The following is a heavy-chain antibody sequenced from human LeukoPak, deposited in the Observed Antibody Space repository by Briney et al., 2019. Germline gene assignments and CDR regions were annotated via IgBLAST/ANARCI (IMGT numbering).Heavy chain of an antibody. CDR1: GFSFTTYA. CDR3: VREAHDYGSGSSDS. J-gene: IGHJ4*02. V-gene: IGHV3-23*01. Sequence: GGSLRLSCAASGFSFTTYAMNWVRQAPGKGLEWVSAITATSGTTDYADSVRGRFTISRDNAKNTLYLQMNSLRAEDTAVYHCVREAHDYGSGSSDSWGQGTLVTVSS. CDR2: ITATSGTT. D-gene: IGHD3-10*01.